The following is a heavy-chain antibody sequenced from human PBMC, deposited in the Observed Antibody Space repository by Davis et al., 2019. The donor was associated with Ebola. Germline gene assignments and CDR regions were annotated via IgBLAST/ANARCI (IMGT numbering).Heavy chain of an antibody. D-gene: IGHD3-22*01. CDR1: GVSISRHY. CDR2: IYDSGRT. V-gene: IGHV4-59*11. CDR3: VRFGYGAY. Sequence: PSETLSLTCTVSGVSISRHYWSWIRQPPGKGLEWIGIIYDSGRTNYNPSLKSRVTISADTSKNQFSLKLTSVTAADTAVYYCVRFGYGAYWGQGTLVTVSS. J-gene: IGHJ4*02.